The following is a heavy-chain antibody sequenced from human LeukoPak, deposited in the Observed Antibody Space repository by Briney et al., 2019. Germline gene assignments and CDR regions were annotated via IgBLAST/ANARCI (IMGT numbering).Heavy chain of an antibody. D-gene: IGHD2-15*01. V-gene: IGHV4-31*03. J-gene: IGHJ3*02. CDR2: IYYSGST. CDR3: ARDRGELGYCSGGSCYRDAFDI. Sequence: PSQTLSLTCTVSGGSIGSGGYYWSWIRQHPGKGLEWIGYIYYSGSTYYNPSLKSRVTISVDTSKNQFSLKLSSVTAADTAVYYCARDRGELGYCSGGSCYRDAFDIWGQGTMVTVSS. CDR1: GGSIGSGGYY.